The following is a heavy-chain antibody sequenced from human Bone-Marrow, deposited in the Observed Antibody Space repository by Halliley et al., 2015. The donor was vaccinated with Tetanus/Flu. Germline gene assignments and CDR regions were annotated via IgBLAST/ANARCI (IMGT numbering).Heavy chain of an antibody. Sequence: SLRLSCAASGFTLSGFSMHWVRQVPGKGLEWVSSISGLSTYIYFADSVKGRFAISRDNANNSLYLQINSLRAEDTAVYYCARGQSDSSGSFYGWDAVDTWGQGSLVTVSS. CDR2: ISGLSTYI. D-gene: IGHD3-22*01. CDR1: GFTLSGFS. J-gene: IGHJ3*02. V-gene: IGHV3-21*01. CDR3: ARGQSDSSGSFYGWDAVDT.